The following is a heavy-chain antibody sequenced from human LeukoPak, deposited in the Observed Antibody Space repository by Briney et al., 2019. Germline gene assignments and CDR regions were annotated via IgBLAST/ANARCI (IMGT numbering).Heavy chain of an antibody. J-gene: IGHJ4*02. CDR2: ISYDGSNK. CDR3: ARDLRHQLLYCLDY. D-gene: IGHD2-2*02. CDR1: GFSFRSYA. Sequence: GGSLRLSCAASGFSFRSYAMHWVRQAPGKGLEWVAVISYDGSNKYYADSVEGRFTISRDNSKDTLYLQVNSLRAEDTAVYYCARDLRHQLLYCLDYWGKGTLVTVSS. V-gene: IGHV3-30*04.